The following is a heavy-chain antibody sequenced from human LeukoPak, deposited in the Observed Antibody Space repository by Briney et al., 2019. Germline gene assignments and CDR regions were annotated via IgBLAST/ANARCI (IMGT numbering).Heavy chain of an antibody. D-gene: IGHD4-17*01. J-gene: IGHJ4*02. Sequence: SETLSLTCAVYGGSFSGYYWSWIRQHPGKGLEWIGYIYYSGSTYYNPSLKSRVTISVDTSKNQFSLKLSSVTAADTAVYYCARDARNAYGDAVPFDYWGQGTLVTVAS. V-gene: IGHV4-31*11. CDR2: IYYSGST. CDR1: GGSFSGYY. CDR3: ARDARNAYGDAVPFDY.